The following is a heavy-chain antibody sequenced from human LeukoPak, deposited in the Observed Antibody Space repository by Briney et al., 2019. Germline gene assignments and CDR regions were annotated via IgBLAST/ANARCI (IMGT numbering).Heavy chain of an antibody. CDR3: ARAPGYCGGDCSSRFDY. J-gene: IGHJ4*02. CDR2: INPSGGST. CDR1: GYTFTSYY. Sequence: ASVKVSCKASGYTFTSYYMHWVRQAPGQGLEWMGIINPSGGSTSYAQKFQGSVTMTRDTSTSTVYMELSSLRSEDTAVYYCARAPGYCGGDCSSRFDYWGQGTLVTVSS. D-gene: IGHD2-21*02. V-gene: IGHV1-46*01.